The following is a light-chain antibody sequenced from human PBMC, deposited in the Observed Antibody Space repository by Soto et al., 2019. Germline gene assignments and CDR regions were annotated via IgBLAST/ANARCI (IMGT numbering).Light chain of an antibody. V-gene: IGLV2-14*01. CDR2: EVS. CDR3: SSYTINTALV. J-gene: IGLJ1*01. CDR1: SSYVCGYNF. Sequence: QPASLSGSPGPSITISCTGTSSYVCGYNFVSWYQQHPGKAPKLMISEVSNRPSGVSNRFSGSKSGNTASLTISGLQTEDEAYHYYSSYTINTALVFGSGTRSPS.